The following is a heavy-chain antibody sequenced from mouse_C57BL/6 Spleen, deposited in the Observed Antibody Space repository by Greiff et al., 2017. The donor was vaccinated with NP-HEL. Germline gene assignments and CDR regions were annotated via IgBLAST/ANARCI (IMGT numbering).Heavy chain of an antibody. Sequence: QVQLQQPGAELVMPGASVTLSCKASGYTFTSYWMHWVKQRPGQGLEWIGEIDPSDSYTNYNQKFKGKSTLTVDKSSSTAYMQLSSLTSEDSAVYYCARTNYYGSSHSWFAYWGQGTLVTVSA. D-gene: IGHD1-1*01. V-gene: IGHV1-69*01. J-gene: IGHJ3*01. CDR2: IDPSDSYT. CDR1: GYTFTSYW. CDR3: ARTNYYGSSHSWFAY.